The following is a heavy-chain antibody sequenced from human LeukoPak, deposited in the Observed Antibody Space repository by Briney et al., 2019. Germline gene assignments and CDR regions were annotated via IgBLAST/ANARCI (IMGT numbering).Heavy chain of an antibody. J-gene: IGHJ5*02. D-gene: IGHD3-10*01. CDR1: GFKFDDYG. CDR2: INWNGDST. Sequence: PGGSLRLSCRGSGFKFDDYGVTWVRQAPGKGLEWVSDINWNGDSTGYAHSVRGRFTISRDNSKNSVYLQMNSLRVEDTAFYYCARDELLNRNWLDPWGQGTLVTVSS. V-gene: IGHV3-20*04. CDR3: ARDELLNRNWLDP.